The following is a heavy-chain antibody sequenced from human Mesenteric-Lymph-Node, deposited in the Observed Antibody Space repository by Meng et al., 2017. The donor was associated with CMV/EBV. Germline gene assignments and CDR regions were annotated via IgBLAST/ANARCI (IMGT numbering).Heavy chain of an antibody. CDR1: GFTFRNNY. D-gene: IGHD5-24*01. Sequence: GESLKISCAASGFTFRNNYMSWVRQAPGKGLEWVSGIYSDGRAYYADSVRGRFTISRDKSKNTLYLQMKSQRGEDTAVYYCACPDDVYYYYGMDVWGQGTTVTVSS. CDR2: IYSDGRA. CDR3: ACPDDVYYYYGMDV. V-gene: IGHV3-66*02. J-gene: IGHJ6*02.